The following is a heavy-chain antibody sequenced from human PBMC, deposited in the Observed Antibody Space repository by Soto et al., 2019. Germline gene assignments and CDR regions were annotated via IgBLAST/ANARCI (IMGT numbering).Heavy chain of an antibody. CDR2: ISYDGSNK. CDR3: AIGGAGAYYYDSSGSHIDY. J-gene: IGHJ4*02. CDR1: GFTFNNNG. V-gene: IGHV3-30*03. D-gene: IGHD3-22*01. Sequence: QVQLVESGGGVVQPGRSLRLSCAASGFTFNNNGMHWVRQAPGKGLEWVAIISYDGSNKYYADSVKGRFTISRDNSKNMTYLQINSRGAEDTAVYYSAIGGAGAYYYDSSGSHIDYWGQGTLVTVSS.